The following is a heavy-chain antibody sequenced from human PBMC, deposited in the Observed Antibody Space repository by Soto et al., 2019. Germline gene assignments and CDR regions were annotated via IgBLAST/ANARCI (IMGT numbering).Heavy chain of an antibody. CDR1: GGSISSYY. CDR2: IYNTGSA. V-gene: IGHV4-59*03. J-gene: IGHJ6*02. CDR3: AGMSFTGFGELIGNFYFHGMDV. D-gene: IGHD3-3*01. Sequence: PSETLSLTCNVSGGSISSYYWTWIRQPPGKGLEYIGYIYNTGSANYNPSLKSRVSISLDTSKNQFSLNLRSATAADTAVYYCAGMSFTGFGELIGNFYFHGMDVWGQGTTVTVSS.